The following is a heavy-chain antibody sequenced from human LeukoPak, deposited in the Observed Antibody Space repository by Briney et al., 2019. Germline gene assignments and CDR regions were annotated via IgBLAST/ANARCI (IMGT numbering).Heavy chain of an antibody. Sequence: PSGTLSLTCSVSGDSISTNEWWSWVRQPPGKGLEWIGYIYYSGSTYYNSSLKSRVTISLDTSKNQFSLKLSSVTATDTAVYYCARGKYSYGYHAYWGQGTLVTVSS. J-gene: IGHJ4*02. V-gene: IGHV4-30-4*01. CDR3: ARGKYSYGYHAY. D-gene: IGHD5-18*01. CDR1: GDSISTNEW. CDR2: IYYSGST.